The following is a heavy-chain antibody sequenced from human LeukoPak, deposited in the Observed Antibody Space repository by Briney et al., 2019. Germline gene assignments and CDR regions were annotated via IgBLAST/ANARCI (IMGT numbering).Heavy chain of an antibody. CDR3: ASGGRAYNF. Sequence: GGSLRLSCAASGMRFSDFYMSWMRQAPGKGLEWISFISSNGNIIHYADSAKGRFTISRDNAKNSLYLHMDSPRVEDTATYYCASGGRAYNFWGPGTAVTVSS. CDR1: GMRFSDFY. D-gene: IGHD1-14*01. J-gene: IGHJ4*02. CDR2: ISSNGNII. V-gene: IGHV3-11*01.